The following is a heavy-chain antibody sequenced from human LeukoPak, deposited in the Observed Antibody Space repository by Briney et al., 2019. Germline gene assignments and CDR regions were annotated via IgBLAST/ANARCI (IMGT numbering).Heavy chain of an antibody. V-gene: IGHV3-33*08. J-gene: IGHJ3*02. Sequence: PGGSLRLSCAASGFTFSSYGMHWVRQAPGKGLEWVAVIWYDGSNKYYADSVKGRFTISRDNSKNTLYLQMNSLRAEDTAVYYCARDGVDCSSTSCYLDAFDIWGQGTMVTVSS. CDR3: ARDGVDCSSTSCYLDAFDI. CDR2: IWYDGSNK. CDR1: GFTFSSYG. D-gene: IGHD2-2*01.